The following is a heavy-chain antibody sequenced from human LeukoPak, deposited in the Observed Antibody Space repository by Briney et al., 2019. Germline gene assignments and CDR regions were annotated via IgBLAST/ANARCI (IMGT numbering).Heavy chain of an antibody. J-gene: IGHJ6*02. Sequence: EASLKVSSKHSGYTFTVNNMHWVRQAPGQGLGWMAWIHPNSAGTNSAQKFQGRVTMTRDTSISTAYMELSRMRSDDTAVYYCARDGALWFGEPRYYYYYYGMDVWGQGTTVTVSS. CDR2: IHPNSAGT. V-gene: IGHV1-2*02. CDR3: ARDGALWFGEPRYYYYYYGMDV. CDR1: GYTFTVNN. D-gene: IGHD3-10*01.